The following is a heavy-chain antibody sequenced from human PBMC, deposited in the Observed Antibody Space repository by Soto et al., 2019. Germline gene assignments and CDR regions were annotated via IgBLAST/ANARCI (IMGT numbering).Heavy chain of an antibody. CDR3: ARAESSSWHNFDY. J-gene: IGHJ4*02. V-gene: IGHV3-30-3*01. D-gene: IGHD6-13*01. CDR2: ISDDGSQK. CDR1: EFTFSRYT. Sequence: QVQLVESGGGVVQPGRSLRLSCAASEFTFSRYTMHWIRQAPGKGLEWVAVISDDGSQKYHTDSVKGRFTISRDNFKNKLSLEMTGLRSEDTAVYYCARAESSSWHNFDYWGQGTLVTVSS.